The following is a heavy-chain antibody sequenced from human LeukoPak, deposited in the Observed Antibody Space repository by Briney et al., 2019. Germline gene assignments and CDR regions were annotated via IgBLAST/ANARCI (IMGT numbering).Heavy chain of an antibody. CDR3: AKSKVVTTIPYYFDY. CDR2: ISWNSGSI. J-gene: IGHJ4*02. V-gene: IGHV3-9*01. D-gene: IGHD2-21*02. CDR1: GFTFDDYA. Sequence: PGGSLRLSCAASGFTFDDYAMHWVRQAPGKGLEWVSGISWNSGSIGYADSVKGRFTISRDNAKNSLYLQMNSLRAEDTALYYCAKSKVVTTIPYYFDYWGQGTLVTVSS.